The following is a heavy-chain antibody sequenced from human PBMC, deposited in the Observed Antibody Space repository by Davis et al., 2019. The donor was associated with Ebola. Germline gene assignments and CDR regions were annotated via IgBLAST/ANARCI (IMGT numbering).Heavy chain of an antibody. V-gene: IGHV3-11*01. CDR1: GFTFSDYY. J-gene: IGHJ1*01. CDR2: ISGSGNTI. CDR3: ATGGARYFQH. Sequence: PGGSLRLSCAASGFTFSDYYMSWIRQAPGKGLEWISYISGSGNTIKYADSVKDRFTIARDNAKKSLSLLITSLRVEDTAVYYCATGGARYFQHWGQGTLVTISS.